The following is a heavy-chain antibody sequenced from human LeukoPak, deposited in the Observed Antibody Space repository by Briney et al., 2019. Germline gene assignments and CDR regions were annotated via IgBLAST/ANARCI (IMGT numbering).Heavy chain of an antibody. V-gene: IGHV7-4-1*02. Sequence: ASVKVSCKASGYTFTTYAMSWVRQAPGQGLEWMGWINTNTGNPTYAQGFTGRFVFSLDTSVSTAYLQITSLKAEDTAVYYCARVVSSLSIAAPYWGQGTLVTGSS. CDR3: ARVVSSLSIAAPY. J-gene: IGHJ4*02. D-gene: IGHD6-6*01. CDR2: INTNTGNP. CDR1: GYTFTTYA.